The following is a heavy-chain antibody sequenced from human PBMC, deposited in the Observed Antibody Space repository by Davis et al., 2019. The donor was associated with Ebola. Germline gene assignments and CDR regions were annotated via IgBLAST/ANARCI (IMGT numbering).Heavy chain of an antibody. D-gene: IGHD3-10*01. Sequence: GESLKISCAASGFTFSNAWMSWVRQAPGKGLEWVGRIKSKTDGGTTDYAAPVKGRFTISRDDSKNTLYLQMNSLKTEDTAVYYCTTVILLWFGEFTESDYWGQGTLVTVSS. V-gene: IGHV3-15*01. CDR2: IKSKTDGGTT. CDR1: GFTFSNAW. CDR3: TTVILLWFGEFTESDY. J-gene: IGHJ4*02.